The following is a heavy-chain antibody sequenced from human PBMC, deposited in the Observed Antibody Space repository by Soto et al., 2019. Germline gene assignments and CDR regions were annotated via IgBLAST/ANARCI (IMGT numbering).Heavy chain of an antibody. J-gene: IGHJ4*02. Sequence: ASVKVSCKASGYTFTSYGISWVRQAPGQGLEWMGWISTYNGNTKYAQKLQGRVTMTTDTSTSTAYMELRSLTSDDTAVYYCARDRRLGEPSGTILDYWGQGALVTVSS. CDR2: ISTYNGNT. D-gene: IGHD3-16*01. V-gene: IGHV1-18*01. CDR3: ARDRRLGEPSGTILDY. CDR1: GYTFTSYG.